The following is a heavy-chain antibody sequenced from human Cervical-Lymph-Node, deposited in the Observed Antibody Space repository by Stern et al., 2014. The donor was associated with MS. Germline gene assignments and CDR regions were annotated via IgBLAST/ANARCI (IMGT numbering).Heavy chain of an antibody. V-gene: IGHV3-30*18. D-gene: IGHD3-10*01. CDR1: GFTFTSYG. Sequence: QVQLVESGGGVVQPGASLRLTCTVSGFTFTSYGMHWVRQAPGQGLEWVSVISYDGSDAYYAESVKGLFSISRDNSKNTLYLEMRSLRPEDTAVYCCVKRGITEVGGVRLGDYWGPGTLVIVSS. J-gene: IGHJ4*02. CDR3: VKRGITEVGGVRLGDY. CDR2: ISYDGSDA.